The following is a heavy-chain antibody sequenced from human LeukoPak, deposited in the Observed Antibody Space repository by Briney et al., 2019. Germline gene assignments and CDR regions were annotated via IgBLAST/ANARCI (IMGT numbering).Heavy chain of an antibody. CDR3: ARVAKERVGGVYYFDY. D-gene: IGHD1-1*01. J-gene: IGHJ4*02. CDR2: IGTAGDT. V-gene: IGHV3-13*01. CDR1: GFTFSDCD. Sequence: GGSLRLSCAASGFTFSDCDMHWVRQATGKGLEWASAIGTAGDTYYTGSVKGRFTISRENAKNSLYLQMNSLRAGDTAVYYCARVAKERVGGVYYFDYWGQGTLVTVSS.